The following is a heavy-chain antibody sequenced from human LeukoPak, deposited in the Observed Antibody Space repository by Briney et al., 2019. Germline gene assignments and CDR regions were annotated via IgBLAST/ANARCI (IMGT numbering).Heavy chain of an antibody. V-gene: IGHV3-23*01. Sequence: GGSLRLSCAASGFTFSSYAITWVRQAPGKGLEWVSGISGSGGSTYYADSVKGRFTISRDNAKNSLFLQMNSLRAEDTAVYYCARDGCSSTSCRFYNWFDPWGQGTLVTVSS. CDR3: ARDGCSSTSCRFYNWFDP. CDR1: GFTFSSYA. J-gene: IGHJ5*02. D-gene: IGHD2-2*01. CDR2: ISGSGGST.